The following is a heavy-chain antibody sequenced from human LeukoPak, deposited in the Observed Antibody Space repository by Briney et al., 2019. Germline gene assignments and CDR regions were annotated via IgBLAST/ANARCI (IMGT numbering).Heavy chain of an antibody. CDR2: IYYSGST. D-gene: IGHD2-15*01. Sequence: SETLSLTCTVSGGSISSYYWSWIRQPPGKGLEWIGYIYYSGSTNYNPSLKSRVTISVDTSKNQFSLKLSSVTAADTAVYYCARVKWSQRSFDYWGQGTLVTVSS. CDR3: ARVKWSQRSFDY. J-gene: IGHJ4*02. CDR1: GGSISSYY. V-gene: IGHV4-59*01.